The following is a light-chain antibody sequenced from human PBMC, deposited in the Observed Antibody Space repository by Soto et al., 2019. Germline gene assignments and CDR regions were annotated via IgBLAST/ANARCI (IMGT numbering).Light chain of an antibody. CDR2: WAS. CDR3: QQYYSTPHT. J-gene: IGKJ2*01. V-gene: IGKV4-1*01. CDR1: QSVLYSSNTKNY. Sequence: DIVMTQSPDSLAVSLGERATINCKSSQSVLYSSNTKNYLAWYQQKPGQPPKLLIYWASTRESGVPDRFSGSGSGTDFTLTISSLPAEDVAVYYCQQYYSTPHTFGQGTKLEIK.